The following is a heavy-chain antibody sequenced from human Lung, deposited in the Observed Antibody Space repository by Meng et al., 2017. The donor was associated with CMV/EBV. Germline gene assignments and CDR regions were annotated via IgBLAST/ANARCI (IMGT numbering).Heavy chain of an antibody. CDR1: GFTFISYS. D-gene: IGHD6-25*01. V-gene: IGHV3-21*01. CDR3: ARDIFSAAGLDY. J-gene: IGHJ4*02. CDR2: ISSTSNYI. Sequence: GESLKISCAASGFTFISYSMNWVRQAPGKGLEWVSTISSTSNYIYYADPVKGRFTMSRDNARNSVYLQMNSLRAEDTAVYYCARDIFSAAGLDYWGQGALVTVSS.